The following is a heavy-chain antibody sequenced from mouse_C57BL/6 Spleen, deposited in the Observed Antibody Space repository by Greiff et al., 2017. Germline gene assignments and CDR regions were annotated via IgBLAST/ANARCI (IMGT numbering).Heavy chain of an antibody. D-gene: IGHD3-3*01. CDR1: GYAFSSSW. CDR2: IYPGDGDT. J-gene: IGHJ2*01. V-gene: IGHV1-82*01. CDR3: ARSWGLGRGDYFDY. Sequence: VQLQQSGPELVKPGASVKISCKASGYAFSSSWMNWVKQRPGKGLEWIGRIYPGDGDTNYNGKFKGKATLPADKSSSTAYMQLSSLTSEDSAVYCCARSWGLGRGDYFDYWGQGTTLTVSS.